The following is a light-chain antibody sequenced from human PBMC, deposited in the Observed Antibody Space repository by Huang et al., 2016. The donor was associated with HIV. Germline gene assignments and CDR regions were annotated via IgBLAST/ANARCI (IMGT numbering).Light chain of an antibody. Sequence: EIVMTQSPTTLSVSPGERATLSCRASQSVRSNLARYQQKPGQAPRLLIYAVSTRATGIPARFSGSGSGTEFTLTISSLQSEDFAVYYCQQYNNWPRTFGQGTKVEIK. CDR2: AVS. CDR1: QSVRSN. J-gene: IGKJ1*01. V-gene: IGKV3-15*01. CDR3: QQYNNWPRT.